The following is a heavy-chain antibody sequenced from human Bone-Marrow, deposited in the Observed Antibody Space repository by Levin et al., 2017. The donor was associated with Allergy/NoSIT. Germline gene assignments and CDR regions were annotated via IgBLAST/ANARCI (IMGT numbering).Heavy chain of an antibody. CDR1: GFTFSSYS. CDR2: ISSSSSYI. J-gene: IGHJ4*02. D-gene: IGHD3-10*01. CDR3: ARLGGPMVRGVISYYFDY. Sequence: GGSLRLSCAASGFTFSSYSMNWVRQAPGKGLEWVSSISSSSSYIYYADSVKGRFTISRDNAKNSLYLQMNSLRAEDTAVYYCARLGGPMVRGVISYYFDYWGQGTLVTVSS. V-gene: IGHV3-21*01.